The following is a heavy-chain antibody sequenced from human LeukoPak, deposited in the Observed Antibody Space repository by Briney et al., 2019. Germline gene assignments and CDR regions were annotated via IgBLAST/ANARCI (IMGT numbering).Heavy chain of an antibody. V-gene: IGHV1-69*13. CDR1: GGTFSSYA. J-gene: IGHJ4*02. Sequence: SVNVSCKASGGTFSSYAISWVRQAPGQGPEWMGGIIPIFGTANYAQKFQGRVTITADESTSTAYMELSSLRSEDTAVYYCAREVYDSSGYYSWYFDYWGQGTLVTVSS. D-gene: IGHD3-22*01. CDR2: IIPIFGTA. CDR3: AREVYDSSGYYSWYFDY.